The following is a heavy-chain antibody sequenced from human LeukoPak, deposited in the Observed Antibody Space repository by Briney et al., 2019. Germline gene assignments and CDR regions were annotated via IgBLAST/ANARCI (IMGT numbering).Heavy chain of an antibody. V-gene: IGHV3-7*01. D-gene: IGHD1-14*01. Sequence: GRSLRLSCAAAGFTLITYWMTWVRQAPGKWLEWVANINQDGSEKYYVGSVKDRFTISRDNARNSLYLQMNSLRAEDTAVYYCARDFMYNVNCAGWWGEGTLVTVSA. CDR1: GFTLITYW. CDR3: ARDFMYNVNCAGW. CDR2: INQDGSEK. J-gene: IGHJ4*02.